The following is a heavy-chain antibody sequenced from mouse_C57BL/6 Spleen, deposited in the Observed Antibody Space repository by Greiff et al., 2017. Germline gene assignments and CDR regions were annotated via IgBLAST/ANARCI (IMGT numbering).Heavy chain of an antibody. V-gene: IGHV14-4*01. J-gene: IGHJ4*01. Sequence: EVQLVESGAELVRPGASVKLSCTASGFNIKDDYMHWVKQRPEQGLEWIGWIDPENGDTEYASKFQGKATITADTSSNTAYLQLSSLTSEDTAVYYCTTKAPYAMDYWGQGTSVTVSS. CDR3: TTKAPYAMDY. CDR1: GFNIKDDY. CDR2: IDPENGDT.